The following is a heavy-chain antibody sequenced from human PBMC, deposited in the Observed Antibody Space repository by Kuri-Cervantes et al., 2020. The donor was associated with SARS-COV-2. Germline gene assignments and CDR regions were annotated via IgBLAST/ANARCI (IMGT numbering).Heavy chain of an antibody. Sequence: GESLKISCAASGFTVSSNYMSWVRQAPGKGLEWVSVIYSGGSTYYADSVKGGFTISRDNSKNTLYLQMNSLRAEDTAVYYCASFSLHGDYDYFDYWGQGTLVTVSS. D-gene: IGHD4-17*01. CDR3: ASFSLHGDYDYFDY. V-gene: IGHV3-66*01. J-gene: IGHJ4*02. CDR1: GFTVSSNY. CDR2: IYSGGST.